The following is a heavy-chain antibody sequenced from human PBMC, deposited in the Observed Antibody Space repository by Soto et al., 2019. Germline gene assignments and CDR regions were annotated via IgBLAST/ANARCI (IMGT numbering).Heavy chain of an antibody. CDR2: IIPNNGGT. J-gene: IGHJ5*02. CDR3: ARGTFETSGNYFAGWVGP. Sequence: QVQLEQSGAEVKKPGASVKVSCKASAYIFTDYYIHWVRQAPGQGLEWMGWIIPNNGGTKYAQKFQDRVTMTRDTSSTTADMDLSRLRADDTAVYYCARGTFETSGNYFAGWVGPWGQGTLGTV. V-gene: IGHV1-2*02. CDR1: AYIFTDYY. D-gene: IGHD3-22*01.